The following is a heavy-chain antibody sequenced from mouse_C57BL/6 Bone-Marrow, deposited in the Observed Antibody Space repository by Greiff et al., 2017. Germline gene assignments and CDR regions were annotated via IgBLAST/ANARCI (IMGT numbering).Heavy chain of an antibody. J-gene: IGHJ3*01. CDR3: ARGAVAY. Sequence: EVQRVESGGGLVQPGGSLKLSCAASGFTFSDYYMYWVRQTPEKRLEWVAYISNGGGSTYYPDTVKGRFTISRDNAKNTLYLQMSRLKSEDTAMYYCARGAVAYWGQGTLVTVSA. V-gene: IGHV5-12*01. CDR1: GFTFSDYY. CDR2: ISNGGGST.